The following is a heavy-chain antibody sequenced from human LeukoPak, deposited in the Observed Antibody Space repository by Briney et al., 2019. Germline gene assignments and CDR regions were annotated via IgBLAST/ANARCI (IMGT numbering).Heavy chain of an antibody. D-gene: IGHD6-13*01. CDR3: ARGHWAAAGTGDFDY. Sequence: ASVKVSCKASGYTFTSYDINWVRQATGQGLEWMGWRNPNSGNTGYAHKFQGRVTMTMNTSISTAYMELSSLRSEDTAVYYCARGHWAAAGTGDFDYWGQGTLVTVSS. J-gene: IGHJ4*02. CDR2: RNPNSGNT. CDR1: GYTFTSYD. V-gene: IGHV1-8*01.